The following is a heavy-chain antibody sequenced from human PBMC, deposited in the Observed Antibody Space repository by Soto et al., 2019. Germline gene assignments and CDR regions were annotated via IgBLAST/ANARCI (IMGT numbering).Heavy chain of an antibody. CDR2: IYHSGST. Sequence: SETLSLTCAVSGYSITNGYYWGWIRQPPGQGLEWIGTIYHSGSTYYNPSLKTRVTISVDTSKNQFSLKLSSVTAADTAVYYCARALYCSGGSCSPSRGMDVSGPGTTVTVSS. D-gene: IGHD2-15*01. V-gene: IGHV4-38-2*01. CDR3: ARALYCSGGSCSPSRGMDV. J-gene: IGHJ6*02. CDR1: GYSITNGYY.